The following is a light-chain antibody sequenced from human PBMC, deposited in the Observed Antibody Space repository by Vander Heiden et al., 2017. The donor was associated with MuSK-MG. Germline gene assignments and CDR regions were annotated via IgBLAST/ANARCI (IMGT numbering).Light chain of an antibody. CDR3: SSYTSSSTRG. CDR2: DVS. V-gene: IGLV2-14*01. CDR1: SSDVGGYNY. Sequence: QSALTQPASVSGSPGQSITISCTGTSSDVGGYNYVSWYQQHPGKAPKLIIYDVSNRPSGVSNRFSGSKSGNTASPTISGLQAEDEAYYYCSSYTSSSTRGFGGGTKLNGL. J-gene: IGLJ2*01.